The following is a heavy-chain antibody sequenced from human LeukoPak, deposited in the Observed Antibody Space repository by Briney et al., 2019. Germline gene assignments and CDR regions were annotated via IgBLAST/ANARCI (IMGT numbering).Heavy chain of an antibody. Sequence: ASVKVSCKASGGTFSSYAISWVRQAPGQGLEWMGRIIPILGIANYAQKFQGRVTITADKSTSTAYMELSSLRSEDTAVYYCARGGVGATTKYYFDYWSQGTLVTVSS. J-gene: IGHJ4*02. CDR2: IIPILGIA. CDR3: ARGGVGATTKYYFDY. D-gene: IGHD1-26*01. V-gene: IGHV1-69*04. CDR1: GGTFSSYA.